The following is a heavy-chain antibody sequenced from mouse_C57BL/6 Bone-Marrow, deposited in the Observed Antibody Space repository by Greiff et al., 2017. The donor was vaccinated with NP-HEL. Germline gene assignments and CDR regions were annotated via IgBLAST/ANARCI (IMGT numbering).Heavy chain of an antibody. CDR3: ARSVVADWYFDV. CDR1: GYSITSGYY. V-gene: IGHV3-6*01. CDR2: ISYDGSN. Sequence: EVQLVESGPGLVKPSQSLSLTCSVTGYSITSGYYWNWIRQFPGNKLEWMGYISYDGSNNYNPSLKNRISITRDTSKNQFFLKLNSVTTEDTATYYCARSVVADWYFDVWGTGTTVTVSS. J-gene: IGHJ1*03. D-gene: IGHD1-1*01.